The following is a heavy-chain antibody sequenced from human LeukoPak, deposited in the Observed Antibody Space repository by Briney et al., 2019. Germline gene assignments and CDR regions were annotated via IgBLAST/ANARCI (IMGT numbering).Heavy chain of an antibody. J-gene: IGHJ6*03. CDR3: ARDPGSSYSGSWYDYYYMDV. V-gene: IGHV1-2*02. Sequence: ASVKVSCKASGYSFTGYYIHWVRQAPGQGLEWMGWINPNSGGTYYAQKFQGRVTMTRDTSISTAYMELSRLRSDDTAVYYCARDPGSSYSGSWYDYYYMDVWGKGTTVTISS. CDR1: GYSFTGYY. D-gene: IGHD6-13*01. CDR2: INPNSGGT.